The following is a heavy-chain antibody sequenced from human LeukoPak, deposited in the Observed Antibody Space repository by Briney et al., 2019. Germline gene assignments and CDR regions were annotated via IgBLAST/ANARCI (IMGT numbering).Heavy chain of an antibody. V-gene: IGHV1-2*02. CDR2: INPNSGGT. CDR3: ARSLGVDFDY. CDR1: GYTFTGYY. D-gene: IGHD3-3*01. Sequence: ASVKVSCKASGYTFTGYYMHWVRQAPGQGLEWMGWINPNSGGTNYAQKFQGRVTMTRDTSISTAYMELSRLRSDDTAIYFCARSLGVDFDYWGQGTLVTVSS. J-gene: IGHJ4*02.